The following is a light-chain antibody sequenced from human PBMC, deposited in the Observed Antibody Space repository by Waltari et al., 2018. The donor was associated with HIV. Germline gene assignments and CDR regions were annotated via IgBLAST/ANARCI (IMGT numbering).Light chain of an antibody. V-gene: IGKV3-11*01. CDR3: QQPEGT. CDR1: QSVSKY. CDR2: DAS. Sequence: IVLTQSPATLSFSPGERATLSCRASQSVSKYLAWYQQKPGQSPRLLIYDASYRATGIPARFSGSGSVTYFTFTISSLEPEDFAVYYCQQPEGTFGPGTKVDIK. J-gene: IGKJ3*01.